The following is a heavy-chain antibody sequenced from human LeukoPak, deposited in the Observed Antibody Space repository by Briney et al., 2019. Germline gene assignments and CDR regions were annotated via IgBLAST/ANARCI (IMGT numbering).Heavy chain of an antibody. J-gene: IGHJ4*02. CDR1: GYTFTSYG. Sequence: ASVKVSCKASGYTFTSYGISWVRQAPGQGLEWMGWISAYNGNTNYAQKFQGRVTKTEDTSIDTAYMELSSLRSEDTAVYYCVTGTTVGADYWGQGTLVTVSS. CDR3: VTGTTVGADY. V-gene: IGHV1-18*01. D-gene: IGHD4-23*01. CDR2: ISAYNGNT.